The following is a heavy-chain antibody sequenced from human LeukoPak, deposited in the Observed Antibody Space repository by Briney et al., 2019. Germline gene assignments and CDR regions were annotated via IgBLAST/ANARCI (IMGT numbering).Heavy chain of an antibody. V-gene: IGHV1-18*01. D-gene: IGHD6-13*01. J-gene: IGHJ4*02. Sequence: ASVNVSCTSSGYTFTIYGISWVRQAPGQGLGWVGWISAYNGNRNYAQKLQGRVTMTTDTSTSTAYMELRSLRSGDTAVYYCARGSHGDRIAVDYWGQGTLVAVSS. CDR3: ARGSHGDRIAVDY. CDR1: GYTFTIYG. CDR2: ISAYNGNR.